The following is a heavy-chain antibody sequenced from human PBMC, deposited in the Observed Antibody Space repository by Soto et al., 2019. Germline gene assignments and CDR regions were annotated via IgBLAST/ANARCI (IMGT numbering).Heavy chain of an antibody. CDR3: ARAYSSSWYPSGGPRFDP. CDR1: GGSISSYY. J-gene: IGHJ5*02. D-gene: IGHD6-13*01. V-gene: IGHV4-59*01. Sequence: PSETLSLTCTVSGGSISSYYWSWIRQPPGKGLEWIGYIYYSGSTNYNPSLKSRVTISVDTSKNQFSLKLSSVTAADTAVYYCARAYSSSWYPSGGPRFDPWGQGTLVTVSS. CDR2: IYYSGST.